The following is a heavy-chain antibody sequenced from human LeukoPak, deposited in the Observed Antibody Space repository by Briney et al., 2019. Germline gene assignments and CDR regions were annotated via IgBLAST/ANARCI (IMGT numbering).Heavy chain of an antibody. CDR1: GFTFSSYS. J-gene: IGHJ4*02. V-gene: IGHV3-48*01. D-gene: IGHD6-19*01. Sequence: GGSLRLSCAASGFTFSSYSMNWVRQAPGKGLEWVSYITSSSTIHYADSVKGRFTISRDNAKNSLYLQMNSLTVGDTAVYYCAREKQWQAKEDFWGQGTLVTVSS. CDR3: AREKQWQAKEDF. CDR2: ITSSSTI.